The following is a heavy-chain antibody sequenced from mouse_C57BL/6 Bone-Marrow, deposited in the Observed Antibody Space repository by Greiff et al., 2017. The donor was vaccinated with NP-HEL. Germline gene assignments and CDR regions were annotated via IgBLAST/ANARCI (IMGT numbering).Heavy chain of an antibody. J-gene: IGHJ4*01. CDR3: ARDKAMYTYAMGY. CDR2: IDPSASYT. CDR1: GYTFTSYW. Sequence: QVQLQQPGAELVKPGASVKLSCKASGYTFTSYWMQWVKQRPGQGLEWIGEIDPSASYTTYNQKFKGKATLTVDTSSSTAYMQLSSLASEDSAVYYCARDKAMYTYAMGYWDQGTSVTVSS. D-gene: IGHD3-2*02. V-gene: IGHV1-50*01.